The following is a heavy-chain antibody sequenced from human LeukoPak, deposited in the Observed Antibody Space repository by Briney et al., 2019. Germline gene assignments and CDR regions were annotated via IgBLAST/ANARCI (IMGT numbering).Heavy chain of an antibody. CDR2: ISGSGSPI. Sequence: GGSLRLSCAASGFTFSSYAMSWVRQAPGKGLEWISYISGSGSPISYTDSVKGRFTTSRDSAKNSLYLQMNSLRDEDTAVYYCARDYGYAFDIWGQGTMVTVSS. D-gene: IGHD3-10*01. V-gene: IGHV3-48*02. CDR1: GFTFSSYA. J-gene: IGHJ3*02. CDR3: ARDYGYAFDI.